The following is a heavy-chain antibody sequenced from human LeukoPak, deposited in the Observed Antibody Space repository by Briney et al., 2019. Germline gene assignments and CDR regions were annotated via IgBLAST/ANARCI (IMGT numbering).Heavy chain of an antibody. J-gene: IGHJ5*02. Sequence: TPSETLSLTCTVSGGSISSYYWSWIRQPPGKGLEWIGYIYYSGSTNYNPSLKSRVTISVDTSKNQFSLKLSSVTAADTAVYYCARDQGGDILTGYYKEGNWFDPWGQGTLVTVSS. CDR3: ARDQGGDILTGYYKEGNWFDP. CDR1: GGSISSYY. CDR2: IYYSGST. D-gene: IGHD3-9*01. V-gene: IGHV4-59*01.